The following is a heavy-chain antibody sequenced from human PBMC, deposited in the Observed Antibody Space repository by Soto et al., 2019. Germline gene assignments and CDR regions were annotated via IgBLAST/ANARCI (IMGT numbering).Heavy chain of an antibody. Sequence: ASVKVSCKASGYTFTSYAMHWVRQAPGQRLEWMGWINAGNGNTKYSQKFQGRVTITRDTSASTAYMELSSLRSEDTAVYYCAIDRIAIQWFDPWGQGTLVTVSS. CDR2: INAGNGNT. CDR1: GYTFTSYA. V-gene: IGHV1-3*01. CDR3: AIDRIAIQWFDP. D-gene: IGHD6-13*01. J-gene: IGHJ5*02.